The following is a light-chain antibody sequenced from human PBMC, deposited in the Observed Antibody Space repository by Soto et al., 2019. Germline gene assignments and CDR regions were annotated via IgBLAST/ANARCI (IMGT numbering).Light chain of an antibody. CDR3: QQYNNWPYT. V-gene: IGKV3-15*01. Sequence: EIVMTQSPDTLSVSPGERATLSCRASQSVSTNLAWYQQKPGQAPRLLIYGASTWATGSPARFSGSGSGTEFTLTISSLQSEDFAVYHCQQYNNWPYTFGQGTKLEIK. J-gene: IGKJ2*01. CDR2: GAS. CDR1: QSVSTN.